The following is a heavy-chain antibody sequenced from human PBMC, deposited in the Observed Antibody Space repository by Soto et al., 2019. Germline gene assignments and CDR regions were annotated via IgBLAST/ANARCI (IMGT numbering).Heavy chain of an antibody. V-gene: IGHV1-18*04. J-gene: IGHJ4*02. CDR3: ATTTYSSGWYGGRPYY. CDR1: GYTFTIYG. Sequence: ASVKVSCKASGYTFTIYGISWVRQAPGQGLEWMGWISAYNGNTNYAQKLQGRVTMTTGTSTSTAYMELRSLRSDDTAVYYCATTTYSSGWYGGRPYYWGQGTLVTVSS. D-gene: IGHD6-19*01. CDR2: ISAYNGNT.